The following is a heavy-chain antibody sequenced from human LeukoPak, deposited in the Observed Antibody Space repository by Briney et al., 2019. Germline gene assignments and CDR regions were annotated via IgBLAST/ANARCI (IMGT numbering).Heavy chain of an antibody. J-gene: IGHJ3*02. Sequence: SETLSLTCTVSGGSINSSSYYWSWIRQPPGKGLEWIGEINHSGSTNYNPSLKSRVTISVDTSKNQFSLKLSSVTAADTAVYYCAMACGSTSCYDGAFDIWGQGTMATVSS. D-gene: IGHD2-2*01. CDR1: GGSINSSSYY. CDR2: INHSGST. CDR3: AMACGSTSCYDGAFDI. V-gene: IGHV4-39*07.